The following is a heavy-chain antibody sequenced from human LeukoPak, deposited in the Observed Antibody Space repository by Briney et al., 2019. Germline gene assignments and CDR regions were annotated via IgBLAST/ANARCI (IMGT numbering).Heavy chain of an antibody. CDR3: AKPAISSRGWYYDY. J-gene: IGHJ4*02. CDR2: IKSKAAGGAT. V-gene: IGHV3-15*01. CDR1: GFNFTNAW. D-gene: IGHD6-19*01. Sequence: GGSLRLSCAASGFNFTNAWMSWVRQAPGKGLEWLGRIKSKAAGGATDYAAPVKGRFTMSRDDSKSTLYVEMNSLRAEDTAVYYCAKPAISSRGWYYDYWGQGTLVTVSS.